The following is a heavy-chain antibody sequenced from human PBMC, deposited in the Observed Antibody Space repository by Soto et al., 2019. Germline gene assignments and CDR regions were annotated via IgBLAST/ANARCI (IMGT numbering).Heavy chain of an antibody. CDR2: INSDGSST. V-gene: IGHV3-74*01. J-gene: IGHJ6*03. CDR1: GFTFSSYW. CDR3: ARDETAYDFWSGSFGHYYYYMDV. D-gene: IGHD3-3*01. Sequence: PGGSLRLSCAASGFTFSSYWMHWVRQAPGKGLVWVSRINSDGSSTSYADSVKGRFTISRDNAKNTLYLQMNSLRAEDTAVYYCARDETAYDFWSGSFGHYYYYMDVWGKGTTVTVSS.